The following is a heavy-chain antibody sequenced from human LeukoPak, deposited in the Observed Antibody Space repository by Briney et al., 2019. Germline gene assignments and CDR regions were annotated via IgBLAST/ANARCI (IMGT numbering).Heavy chain of an antibody. J-gene: IGHJ3*02. CDR2: ISGSGGST. Sequence: PGGSLRLSCAASGFTFSSYAMSWVRQAPGKGQEWGSAISGSGGSTYYADSVKGRFTISRDNSKNTLYLQMNSLRAEDTAVYYCAKDGKASSSWDAFDIWGQGTMVTVSS. V-gene: IGHV3-23*01. CDR3: AKDGKASSSWDAFDI. CDR1: GFTFSSYA. D-gene: IGHD6-13*01.